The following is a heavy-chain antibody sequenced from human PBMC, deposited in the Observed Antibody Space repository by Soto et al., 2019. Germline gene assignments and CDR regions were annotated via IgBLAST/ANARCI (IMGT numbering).Heavy chain of an antibody. V-gene: IGHV3-21*01. J-gene: IGHJ4*02. CDR3: ARDGEAFNIVATICFDY. D-gene: IGHD5-12*01. CDR1: GFTFSRYS. Sequence: GGALRLSCAASGFTFSRYSMNWVRQAPGKGLEWVSSISSSSSYIYYADSVKGRFTISRDNAKNSLYLQMNSLRAEDTAVYYCARDGEAFNIVATICFDYWGQGTLVTVSS. CDR2: ISSSSSYI.